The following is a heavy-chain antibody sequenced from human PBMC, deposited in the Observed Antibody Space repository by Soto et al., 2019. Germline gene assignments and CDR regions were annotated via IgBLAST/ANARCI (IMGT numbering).Heavy chain of an antibody. J-gene: IGHJ4*02. CDR2: ISAYNGNT. CDR3: ASIKEDCSSTSCYGDYFDY. V-gene: IGHV1-18*01. Sequence: QVQLVQSGAEVKKPGASVKVSCQASGYTFTSYGTSWVRQAPGQGLEWMGWISAYNGNTNYAQKLQGRVTMTTDTSTSTAYMELRSLRSDDTAVYYCASIKEDCSSTSCYGDYFDYWGQGPLVTVSS. CDR1: GYTFTSYG. D-gene: IGHD2-2*01.